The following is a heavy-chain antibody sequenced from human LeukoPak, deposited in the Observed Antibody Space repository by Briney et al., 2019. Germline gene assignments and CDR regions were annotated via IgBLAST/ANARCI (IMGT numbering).Heavy chain of an antibody. D-gene: IGHD3-22*01. J-gene: IGHJ3*02. Sequence: ASEKVSCKASGYTFTYYYMHWVRQAPGQGLEWMGWGNTSSGGTNYAQKFQGRVTVTRDTSISTAYMDLSRLRSDDTAVYYCARAGVWDYSDSSGYHNAAFDIWGQGTMVTVSS. CDR3: ARAGVWDYSDSSGYHNAAFDI. V-gene: IGHV1-2*02. CDR2: GNTSSGGT. CDR1: GYTFTYYY.